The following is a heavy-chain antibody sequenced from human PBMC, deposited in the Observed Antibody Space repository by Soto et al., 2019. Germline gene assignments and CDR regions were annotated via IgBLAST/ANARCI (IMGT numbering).Heavy chain of an antibody. Sequence: ASVKVSCKASGYTFTSYDINWVRQATGQGLEWMGWMNPNSGNTGYAQKFQGRVTMTRNTSISTAYMELSRLRSDDTAVYYCARPLGWNDGGHDAFDIWGQGTMVTVSS. CDR2: MNPNSGNT. CDR1: GYTFTSYD. J-gene: IGHJ3*02. D-gene: IGHD1-1*01. V-gene: IGHV1-8*01. CDR3: ARPLGWNDGGHDAFDI.